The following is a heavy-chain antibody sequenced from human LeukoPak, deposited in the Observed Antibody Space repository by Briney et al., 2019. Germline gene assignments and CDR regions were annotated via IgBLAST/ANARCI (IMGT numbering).Heavy chain of an antibody. Sequence: ASVKVSCKASGYTFTSYDINWVRQATGQGLEWMGWMYPNSGNTGYAQKFQGRVTMTRNTSISTAYMELSSLRAEDTAVYYCAKELVRGSSWNYYYYGMDVWGQGTTVTVSS. J-gene: IGHJ6*02. V-gene: IGHV1-8*01. CDR2: MYPNSGNT. D-gene: IGHD6-13*01. CDR3: AKELVRGSSWNYYYYGMDV. CDR1: GYTFTSYD.